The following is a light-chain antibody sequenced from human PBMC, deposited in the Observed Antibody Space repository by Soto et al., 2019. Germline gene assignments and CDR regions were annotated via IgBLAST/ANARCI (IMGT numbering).Light chain of an antibody. CDR3: SSYGGYNNVV. CDR1: SSDVGGYNY. Sequence: HSALTQPPSASGSPGQSVTISCTGTSSDVGGYNYVSWFQQHPGKAPKLIIHEVNQRPSGVPDRFSGSKSGNTASLTVSGLQAEDEGTYYCSSYGGYNNVVFGTGTKVTVX. J-gene: IGLJ1*01. CDR2: EVN. V-gene: IGLV2-8*01.